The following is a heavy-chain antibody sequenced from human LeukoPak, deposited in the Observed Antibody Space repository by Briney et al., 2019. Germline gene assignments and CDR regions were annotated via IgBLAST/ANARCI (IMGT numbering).Heavy chain of an antibody. J-gene: IGHJ6*02. CDR1: GFTFSSYA. D-gene: IGHD2-2*01. CDR2: ISGSGGST. Sequence: GSLRLSCAASGFTFSSYAMSWVRQAPGKGLEWVSAISGSGGSTYYADSVKGRFTISRDNSKNTLYLQMNSLRAEDTAVYYCAKGGEYCSSTSCYHGMDVWGQGTTVTVSS. V-gene: IGHV3-23*01. CDR3: AKGGEYCSSTSCYHGMDV.